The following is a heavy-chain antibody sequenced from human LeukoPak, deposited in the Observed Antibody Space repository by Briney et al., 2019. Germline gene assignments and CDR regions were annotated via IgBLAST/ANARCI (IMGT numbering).Heavy chain of an antibody. CDR2: IYHSGST. CDR3: ARDPGGYSGYGRGYYFDF. CDR1: GGSISSSNW. V-gene: IGHV4-4*02. Sequence: SGTLSLTCAVSGGSISSSNWWSWVRQPPGKGLEWIGEIYHSGSTNYNPSLKSRVTMSVDKSKKQYSLKLSSVTAADTAVYYCARDPGGYSGYGRGYYFDFWAREPWSPSPQ. J-gene: IGHJ4*02. D-gene: IGHD5-12*01.